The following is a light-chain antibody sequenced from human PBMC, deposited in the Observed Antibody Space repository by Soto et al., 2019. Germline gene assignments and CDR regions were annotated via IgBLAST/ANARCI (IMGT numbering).Light chain of an antibody. J-gene: IGKJ1*01. CDR3: LQHNSYPQT. V-gene: IGKV1-17*01. CDR2: AAS. CDR1: QGIGSD. Sequence: DIQMTQSPSSLSASVGDRVTITCRASQGIGSDLGWYQQKPGKAPKRLIYAASTLQGRVPSRFSGSGFGTEFTFTISSLQPEDFATYYCLQHNSYPQTLGQGTKVEVK.